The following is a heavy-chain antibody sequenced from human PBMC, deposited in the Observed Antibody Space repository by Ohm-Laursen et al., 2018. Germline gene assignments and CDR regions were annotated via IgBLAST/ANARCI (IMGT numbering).Heavy chain of an antibody. D-gene: IGHD1-14*01. Sequence: TQTLTLTCTFSGFSLTTNKMCVNWIRQPPGKALEWPARIDWDDDRYYSTSLKTRLTTSKDTSKNQVVLTMTNMDPVDTATYFCARIVAGPDFFDYWGQGTLVTVSA. CDR1: GFSLTTNKMC. CDR3: ARIVAGPDFFDY. CDR2: IDWDDDR. V-gene: IGHV2-70*11. J-gene: IGHJ4*02.